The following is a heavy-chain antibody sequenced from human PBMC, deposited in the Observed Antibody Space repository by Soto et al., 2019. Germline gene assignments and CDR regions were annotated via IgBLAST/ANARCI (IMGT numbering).Heavy chain of an antibody. CDR1: GYTFTSYA. CDR2: INAGNGNT. V-gene: IGHV1-3*01. D-gene: IGHD3-3*01. J-gene: IGHJ6*02. Sequence: GASVKVSCKASGYTFTSYAMHLVRQAPGQRLEWMGWINAGNGNTKYSQKFQGRVTITRDTSASTAYMELSSLRSEDTAVYYCARDYDFWSGYPLAYYYGMDVWGQGTTVTVSS. CDR3: ARDYDFWSGYPLAYYYGMDV.